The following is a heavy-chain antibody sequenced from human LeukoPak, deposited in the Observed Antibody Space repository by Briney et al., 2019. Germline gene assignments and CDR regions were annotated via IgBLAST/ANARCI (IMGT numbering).Heavy chain of an antibody. J-gene: IGHJ4*02. D-gene: IGHD2-21*02. CDR1: GYTFATYF. CDR3: ARPTYCGSNCYFNFDY. V-gene: IGHV1-2*02. CDR2: IKPNSGVT. Sequence: ASVKVSCKTSGYTFATYFMHWVRKAPGQGLEWMGYIKPNSGVTNYAQKFRGRVTMTWDTSISTAYIELSGLTSDDTAIYYCARPTYCGSNCYFNFDYWGQGTLVTVSS.